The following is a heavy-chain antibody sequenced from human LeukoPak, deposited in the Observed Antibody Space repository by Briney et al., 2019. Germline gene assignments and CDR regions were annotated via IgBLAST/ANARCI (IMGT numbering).Heavy chain of an antibody. J-gene: IGHJ5*02. CDR2: ISSSSSTI. Sequence: PGGSLRLSCAASGFTFSSYSMNWVRQAPGKGLEWVSYISSSSSTIYYADSVKGRFTISRDNAKNSLYLQMNSLRAEDTAVYYCAREVLDWNYLSRNWFDPWGQGTLVTVSS. CDR3: AREVLDWNYLSRNWFDP. D-gene: IGHD1-7*01. V-gene: IGHV3-48*01. CDR1: GFTFSSYS.